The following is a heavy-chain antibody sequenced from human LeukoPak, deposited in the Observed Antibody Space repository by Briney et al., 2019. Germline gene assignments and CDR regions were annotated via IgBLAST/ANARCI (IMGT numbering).Heavy chain of an antibody. D-gene: IGHD6-13*01. CDR1: GGSISSGGYY. CDR2: MSYSGST. V-gene: IGHV4-61*08. J-gene: IGHJ5*02. CDR3: ARNRGGAAAGFDP. Sequence: SETLSLTCTVSGGSISSGGYYWSWIRQPPGKGLEWIGHMSYSGSTNYNPSLKSRVTISLDTPKNQSSLKLSSVTAADTAVYYCARNRGGAAAGFDPWGQGTLVTVSS.